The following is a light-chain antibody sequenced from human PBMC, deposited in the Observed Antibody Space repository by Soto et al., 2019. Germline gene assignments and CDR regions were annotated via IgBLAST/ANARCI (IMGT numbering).Light chain of an antibody. J-gene: IGLJ2*01. CDR3: SSFAGNNNLV. Sequence: QSVLTQPPSASGSPGQSVTISCTGTSSDVGGYNYVSWYQPHPGKAPKLRISEVSKRPSGVPDRFSGSKSGNTASLTVSGLQAEDEADYYCSSFAGNNNLVFGGGTKLTVL. V-gene: IGLV2-8*01. CDR2: EVS. CDR1: SSDVGGYNY.